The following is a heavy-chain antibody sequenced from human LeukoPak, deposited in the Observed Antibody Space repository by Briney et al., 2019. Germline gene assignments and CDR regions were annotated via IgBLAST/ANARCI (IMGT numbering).Heavy chain of an antibody. J-gene: IGHJ4*02. D-gene: IGHD6-19*01. V-gene: IGHV4-39*01. CDR3: ARLSPYSSGWYEDY. CDR1: GGSISSIIYY. Sequence: PSETLSLTCTVSGGSISSIIYYWGWIRQPPGKGLEWIGSIYYSGSTYYNPSLKSRVTIFVDTSKNQFSLKLSSVTAADTAVYYCARLSPYSSGWYEDYWGQGTLVTVSS. CDR2: IYYSGST.